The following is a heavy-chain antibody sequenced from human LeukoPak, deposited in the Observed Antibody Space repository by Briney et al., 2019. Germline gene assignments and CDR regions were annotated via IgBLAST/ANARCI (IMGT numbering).Heavy chain of an antibody. D-gene: IGHD3-16*01. CDR3: ARDPERYLRMGHYDY. V-gene: IGHV3-21*01. Sequence: PGGSLRLSCAGSGFTFTTSAMNWVRQVPGKGLEWVSSIDYDGSHIYYAASVKGRFSISRDNARDSVYLQMDSLRAEDTAAYYCARDPERYLRMGHYDYWGQGTLVIVSS. CDR1: GFTFTTSA. J-gene: IGHJ4*02. CDR2: IDYDGSHI.